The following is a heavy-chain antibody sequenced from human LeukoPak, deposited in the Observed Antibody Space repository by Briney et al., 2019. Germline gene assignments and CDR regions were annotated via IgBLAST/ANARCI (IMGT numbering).Heavy chain of an antibody. CDR3: AGNYGPYYFDY. D-gene: IGHD3-10*01. Sequence: PGRSLRLSCAASGFTFSNYGMHWVRQALGKGLEWVAVIWYDGSNKYYADSVKGRFTISRDNSKNTLYLQMNSLRAEDTAVYYCAGNYGPYYFDYWGQGTLVTVSS. J-gene: IGHJ4*02. V-gene: IGHV3-33*01. CDR2: IWYDGSNK. CDR1: GFTFSNYG.